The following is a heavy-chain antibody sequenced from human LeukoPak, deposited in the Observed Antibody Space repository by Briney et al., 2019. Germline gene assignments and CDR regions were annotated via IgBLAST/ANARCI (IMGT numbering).Heavy chain of an antibody. D-gene: IGHD4-17*01. CDR3: ARRMTTVTTRYFDL. CDR2: INSDGSST. J-gene: IGHJ2*01. CDR1: GFTFSSYW. Sequence: GGSLRLSCAASGFTFSSYWMHWVRQAPGKGLVWVSRINSDGSSTSYADSVKGRFTISRDNAKNFLYLQMNSLRVEDTALYYCARRMTTVTTRYFDLWGRGTLVTVSS. V-gene: IGHV3-74*01.